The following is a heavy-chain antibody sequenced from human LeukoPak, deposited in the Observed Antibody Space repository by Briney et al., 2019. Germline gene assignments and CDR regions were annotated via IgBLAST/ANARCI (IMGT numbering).Heavy chain of an antibody. D-gene: IGHD3-22*01. CDR3: AKGIHYHDSSGYYFDYLDY. CDR2: ISYDGSNK. V-gene: IGHV3-30*18. CDR1: GFTFSSYG. Sequence: GGSLRLSCAASGFTFSSYGMHWVRQAPGKGLEWVAVISYDGSNKYYADSVKGRFTISRDNSKNTLYLQMNSLRAEDTAVYYCAKGIHYHDSSGYYFDYLDYWGQGTLVTVSS. J-gene: IGHJ4*02.